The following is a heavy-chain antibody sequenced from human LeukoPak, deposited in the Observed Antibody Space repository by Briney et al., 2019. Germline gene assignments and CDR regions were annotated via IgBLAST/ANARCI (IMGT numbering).Heavy chain of an antibody. CDR3: ARVGQLWSYFDY. D-gene: IGHD5-18*01. V-gene: IGHV4-39*07. Sequence: SETLSLTCTVSGGSISSSSYYWGWIRQPPGKGLEWIGSIYYSGSTYYNPSLKSRVTISVDTSKNQFSLKLSSVTAADTAVYYCARVGQLWSYFDYWGQGTLVTVSS. CDR2: IYYSGST. J-gene: IGHJ4*02. CDR1: GGSISSSSYY.